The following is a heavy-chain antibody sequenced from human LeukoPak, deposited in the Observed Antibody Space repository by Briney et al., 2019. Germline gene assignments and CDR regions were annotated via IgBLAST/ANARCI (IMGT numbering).Heavy chain of an antibody. CDR1: GGSISSYY. CDR2: IYNIGST. D-gene: IGHD3-10*01. V-gene: IGHV4-59*01. CDR3: AREEGSY. Sequence: SETLSLTCTVSGGSISSYYWSWIRQPPGKGLEWIGYIYNIGSTSYNPSLKSRVTISVDTSKKQFSLKLSSVTAADTAVYYCAREEGSYWGQGTLVTVSS. J-gene: IGHJ4*02.